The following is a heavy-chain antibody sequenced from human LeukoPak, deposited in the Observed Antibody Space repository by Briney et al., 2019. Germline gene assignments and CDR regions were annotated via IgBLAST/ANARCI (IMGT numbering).Heavy chain of an antibody. CDR1: GGSISSSSYY. D-gene: IGHD6-6*01. Sequence: SETLSLTCTVSGGSISSSSYYWGWIRQPPGKGLEWIGSIYYSGSTYYNPSLKSRVTISVDTSKNQFSLKLSSVTAADTAVYYCARDGAEASSSSGYFDYWGQGTLVTVSS. J-gene: IGHJ4*02. CDR2: IYYSGST. V-gene: IGHV4-39*07. CDR3: ARDGAEASSSSGYFDY.